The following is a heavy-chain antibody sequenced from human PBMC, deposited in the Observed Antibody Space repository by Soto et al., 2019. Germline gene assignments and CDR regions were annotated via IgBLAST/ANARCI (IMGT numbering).Heavy chain of an antibody. CDR2: ISWDGGNT. J-gene: IGHJ4*02. Sequence: EVQLVESGGGVARPGGSLRLSCAASGFTFEDHGMSWVRQAPGKGLEWLSDISWDGGNTVYADSVRGRFTVSRNNAKSSLYLQMNSLKPEDTAFYHCARRSGDQQVCDFWGQGTLVTVSS. D-gene: IGHD3-10*01. CDR1: GFTFEDHG. V-gene: IGHV3-20*01. CDR3: ARRSGDQQVCDF.